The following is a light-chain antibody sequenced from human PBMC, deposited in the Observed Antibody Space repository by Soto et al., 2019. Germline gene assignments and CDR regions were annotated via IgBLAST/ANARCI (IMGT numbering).Light chain of an antibody. CDR3: QQYNSDST. Sequence: DIQMTQSPSTLSASVGDRVTITCRASQGISIWLGWYQQKPGKAPNLLISKASSLESGVPSRFSGRGSGKEFTLTINSLQPDDFATYYCQQYNSDSTFGQGTKVEIK. CDR1: QGISIW. J-gene: IGKJ1*01. CDR2: KAS. V-gene: IGKV1-5*03.